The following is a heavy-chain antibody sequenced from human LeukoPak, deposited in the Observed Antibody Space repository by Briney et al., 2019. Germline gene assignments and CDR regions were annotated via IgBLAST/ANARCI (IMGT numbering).Heavy chain of an antibody. J-gene: IGHJ4*02. V-gene: IGHV5-10-1*01. D-gene: IGHD4-17*01. CDR1: GYSFTSYW. CDR2: IDPSDSYT. Sequence: GESLKISCKGSGYSFTSYWIGWVRQMPGKGLEWMGRIDPSDSYTNYSPSFQGHVTISADKSISTAYLLWSSLKASDTAMYYCARHYGDYGHYFDYWGQGTLVTVSS. CDR3: ARHYGDYGHYFDY.